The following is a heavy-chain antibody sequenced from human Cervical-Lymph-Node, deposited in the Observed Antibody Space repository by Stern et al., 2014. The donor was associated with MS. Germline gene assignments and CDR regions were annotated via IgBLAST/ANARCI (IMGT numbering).Heavy chain of an antibody. V-gene: IGHV4-59*01. J-gene: IGHJ5*01. CDR2: IYYSGRT. CDR3: ARGYSSSWYWFDS. D-gene: IGHD6-13*01. Sequence: VQLVQSGPGLVKPSETLSLTCTVSGGSISSYYWSWIRQPPGKGLAWIGYIYYSGRTNYSPSLKSRVTISVDTSKNQFSLKLSSVTAADTAVYFCARGYSSSWYWFDSWGQGTQVTVSS. CDR1: GGSISSYY.